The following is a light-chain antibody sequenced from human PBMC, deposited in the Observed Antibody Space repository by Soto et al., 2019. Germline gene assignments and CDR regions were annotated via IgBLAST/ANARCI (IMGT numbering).Light chain of an antibody. V-gene: IGKV3-11*01. CDR3: QQRGNLLT. CDR2: DAS. J-gene: IGKJ4*01. Sequence: EVVLTHSPATLSLSPGERATLSCRASQSVSSYVAWYQQKPGQAPRLLIYDASNRATGIPARFSGSGSGTDFTLTISSLEPEDFAVYYCQQRGNLLTFGGGTKVDIK. CDR1: QSVSSY.